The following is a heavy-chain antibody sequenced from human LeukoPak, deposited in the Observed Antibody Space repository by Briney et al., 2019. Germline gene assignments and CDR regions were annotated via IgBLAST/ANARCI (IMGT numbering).Heavy chain of an antibody. D-gene: IGHD4-23*01. CDR3: ARYLDYGGNSRVFQH. Sequence: SETLSLTCAVYGGSLSAYYWTWVRQPPGKGLEWIGEINHGGSTNYNPSLKSRVTISVDTSKNQFSLKLSSVTAADTAVYYCARYLDYGGNSRVFQHWGQGTLVTVSS. V-gene: IGHV4-34*01. CDR2: INHGGST. J-gene: IGHJ1*01. CDR1: GGSLSAYY.